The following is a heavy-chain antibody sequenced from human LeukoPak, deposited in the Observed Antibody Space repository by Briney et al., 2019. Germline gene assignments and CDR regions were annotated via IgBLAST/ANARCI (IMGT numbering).Heavy chain of an antibody. CDR1: GFIVSSNY. Sequence: GGSLRLSCAASGFIVSSNYMTWVRQAPGKGLEWLSVLYSGGNTFYADSVKGRFTISRDNSKNTLNLQMNSLRAEDTAVYFCARGRGYSYVLVHYFDYWGQGTLVTVSS. CDR3: ARGRGYSYVLVHYFDY. J-gene: IGHJ4*02. CDR2: LYSGGNT. V-gene: IGHV3-66*01. D-gene: IGHD5-18*01.